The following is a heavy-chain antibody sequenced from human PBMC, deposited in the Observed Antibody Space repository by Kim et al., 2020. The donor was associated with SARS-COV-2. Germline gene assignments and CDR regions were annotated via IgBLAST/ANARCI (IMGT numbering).Heavy chain of an antibody. D-gene: IGHD6-19*01. J-gene: IGHJ3*02. V-gene: IGHV3-30*03. CDR3: TRGAVSGNDALGI. CDR1: GFTLTKYG. Sequence: RGSLRLSCKASGFTLTKYGMHWVRQAPGTGLEWVAFVSYDGSVKYYGETVKGRFTISRDTSKNTLFLQMDSLRAEDTAVYYCTRGAVSGNDALGIWGQGSLVTVSS. CDR2: VSYDGSVK.